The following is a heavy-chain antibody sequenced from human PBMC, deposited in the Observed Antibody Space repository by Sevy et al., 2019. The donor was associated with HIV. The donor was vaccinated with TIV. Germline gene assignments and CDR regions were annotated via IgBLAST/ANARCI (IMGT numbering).Heavy chain of an antibody. CDR3: ARVSSIYYDRGYFYAMDV. CDR1: RFTFSSYW. D-gene: IGHD3-22*01. Sequence: GGSLRLSCAASRFTFSSYWMSWVRQAPGKGLEWVANINQDGSEKSHLDSVKGRFTISRDNAKNSLSLQMNSLRAEDSSVYFCARVSSIYYDRGYFYAMDVWGQGTTVTVSS. V-gene: IGHV3-7*01. CDR2: INQDGSEK. J-gene: IGHJ6*02.